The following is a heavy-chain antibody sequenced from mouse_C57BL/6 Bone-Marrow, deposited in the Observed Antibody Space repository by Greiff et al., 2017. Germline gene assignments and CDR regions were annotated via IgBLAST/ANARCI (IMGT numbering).Heavy chain of an antibody. CDR3: ARQGDGYSWFAY. Sequence: VQLQQPGAELVKPGASVKLSCKASGYTFTSYWMQWVKQRPGQGLEWIGEIDPSDSYTNYNQKFKGKATLTADKSSSTAYMQLSSLTYEDSAVYYCARQGDGYSWFAYWGQGTLVTVSA. D-gene: IGHD2-3*01. V-gene: IGHV1-50*01. CDR1: GYTFTSYW. CDR2: IDPSDSYT. J-gene: IGHJ3*01.